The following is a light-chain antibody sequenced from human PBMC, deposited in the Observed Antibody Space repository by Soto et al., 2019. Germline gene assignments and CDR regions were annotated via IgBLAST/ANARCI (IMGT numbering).Light chain of an antibody. J-gene: IGKJ1*01. CDR3: QQYNSYWT. V-gene: IGKV1-5*01. Sequence: IQMTQSPSTLSAFIGDRVTITCRASQSISSYLNWYQQKPGKAPKLLIYAASSLQSGVPSRFSGSGSGTEFTLTISSLQPDDFATYYCQQYNSYWTFGQGTKWIS. CDR1: QSISSY. CDR2: AAS.